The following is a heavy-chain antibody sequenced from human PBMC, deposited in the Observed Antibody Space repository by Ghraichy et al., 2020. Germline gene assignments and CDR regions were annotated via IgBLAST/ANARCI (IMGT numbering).Heavy chain of an antibody. CDR2: INPNSGGT. Sequence: ASVKVSCKASGYTFTGYYMHWVRQAPGQGLEWMGWINPNSGGTNYAQKFQGRVTMIRDTSISTAYMELSRLRSDDTAVYYCARERGDIVVVVAATLHWFDPWGQGTLVTVSS. V-gene: IGHV1-2*02. D-gene: IGHD2-15*01. J-gene: IGHJ5*02. CDR1: GYTFTGYY. CDR3: ARERGDIVVVVAATLHWFDP.